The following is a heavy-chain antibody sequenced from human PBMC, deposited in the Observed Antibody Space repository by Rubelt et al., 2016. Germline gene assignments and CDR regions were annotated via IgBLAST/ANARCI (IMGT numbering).Heavy chain of an antibody. CDR2: INSDGSST. CDR3: ARDWYGASDC. CDR1: GSSFSTSW. V-gene: IGHV3-74*01. Sequence: EVQLVESGGGLVQPGGSLRLSCEASGSSFSTSWMHWARQVPGKGLVWAPRINSDGSSTTEAAFVKGRFTISRDNARNTVFLQMNSLRVEDTALYYWARDWYGASDCWGQGTLVTVSP. D-gene: IGHD4/OR15-4a*01. J-gene: IGHJ4*02.